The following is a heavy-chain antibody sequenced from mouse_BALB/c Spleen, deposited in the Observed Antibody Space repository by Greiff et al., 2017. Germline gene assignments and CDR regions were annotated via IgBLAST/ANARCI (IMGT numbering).Heavy chain of an antibody. CDR2: ISSGGGST. CDR3: ARHYYEAMDY. D-gene: IGHD1-1*01. J-gene: IGHJ4*01. CDR1: GFAFSSYD. Sequence: EVMLVESGGGLVKPGGSLKLSCAASGFAFSSYDMSWVRQTPEKRLEWVAYISSGGGSTYYPDTVKGRFTISRDNAKNTLYLQMSSLKSEDTAMYYCARHYYEAMDYWGQGTSVTVSS. V-gene: IGHV5-12-1*01.